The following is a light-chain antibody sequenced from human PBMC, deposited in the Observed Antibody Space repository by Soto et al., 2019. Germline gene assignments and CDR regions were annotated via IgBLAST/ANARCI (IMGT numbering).Light chain of an antibody. CDR1: QSVSSY. J-gene: IGKJ1*01. CDR3: QQRSNWPPWT. CDR2: DAS. Sequence: EIVWTQSPATLSLSPGERATLSCRASQSVSSYLAWYQQKPGQAPRLLIYDASNRATGIPARLSGSGSGTDFTLTISSLEPEDFAVYYCQQRSNWPPWTFGQGTKVEIK. V-gene: IGKV3-11*01.